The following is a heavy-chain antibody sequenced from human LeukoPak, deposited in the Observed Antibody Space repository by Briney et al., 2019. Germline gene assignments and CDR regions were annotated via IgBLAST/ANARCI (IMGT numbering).Heavy chain of an antibody. CDR2: IYYSGST. V-gene: IGHV4-31*03. J-gene: IGHJ4*02. D-gene: IGHD6-13*01. CDR3: AREAAAGNFDY. CDR1: GGSISSGGYY. Sequence: PSQTLSLTCTVSGGSISSGGYYWTWIRQHPGKGLEWIGYIYYSGSTYYNPSLKRRVTISVDTSKNQFSLKLSSVTAADTAVYYCAREAAAGNFDYWGQGTLVTVSS.